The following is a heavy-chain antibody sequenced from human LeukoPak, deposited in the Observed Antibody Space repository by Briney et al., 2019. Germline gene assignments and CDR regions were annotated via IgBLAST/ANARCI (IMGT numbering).Heavy chain of an antibody. CDR2: INVVNGDT. CDR1: GYTFTSYA. Sequence: VASVKVSCKASGYTFTSYAIQWVRQAPGQRFEWMGWINVVNGDTKYSQRFQGRVTITRDTSANTAYMELSSLRSEDTAVYYCAKVSHSSSWYQRGYYYYYYMDVWGKGTTVTVSS. CDR3: AKVSHSSSWYQRGYYYYYYMDV. V-gene: IGHV1-3*01. D-gene: IGHD6-13*01. J-gene: IGHJ6*03.